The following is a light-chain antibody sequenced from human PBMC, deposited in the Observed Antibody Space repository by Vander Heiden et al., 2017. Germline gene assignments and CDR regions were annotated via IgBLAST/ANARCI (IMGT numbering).Light chain of an antibody. CDR1: QSVSSY. J-gene: IGKJ4*01. CDR3: QLLSTWPPPT. CDR2: DAS. V-gene: IGKV3-11*01. Sequence: EIVLTQSPATLSLSPGERATLSCRASQSVSSYLAWYQQKPGQAPRLLIYDASNRATGIPARLSGSGYGTDLTLTISSLEPEDFAVYYCQLLSTWPPPTFGGGTKVEIK.